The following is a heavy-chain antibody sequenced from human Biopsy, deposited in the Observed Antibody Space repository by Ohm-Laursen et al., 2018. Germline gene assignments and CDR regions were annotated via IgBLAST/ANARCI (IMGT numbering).Heavy chain of an antibody. V-gene: IGHV3-69-1*01. D-gene: IGHD3-16*01. CDR1: GFIFSTYT. CDR2: INSVGTI. CDR3: ARSVGIMAAPIDY. J-gene: IGHJ4*02. Sequence: SLRLSCAASGFIFSTYTMNWVCQAPGKGLEWVSNINSVGTIYYADSVRGRFTISRDNAKNSLYLQMNSLRVEDTAVYYCARSVGIMAAPIDYWGQGTLVTVSS.